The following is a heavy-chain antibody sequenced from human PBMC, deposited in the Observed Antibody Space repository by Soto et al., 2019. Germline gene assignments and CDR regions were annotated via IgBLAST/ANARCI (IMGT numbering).Heavy chain of an antibody. CDR1: GITFTNAW. CDR2: IKNKADGGTT. D-gene: IGHD4-17*01. Sequence: EVQLVESGGDLVKPGGCLRLSCTASGITFTNAWMSWVRQAPGKGLEWVGRIKNKADGGTTDYAAPVRGRFTISRDDSKNTLFLQMNSPETEDTAVHYCTTDPGDYEDFWGQGTLVTVSS. V-gene: IGHV3-15*01. J-gene: IGHJ4*02. CDR3: TTDPGDYEDF.